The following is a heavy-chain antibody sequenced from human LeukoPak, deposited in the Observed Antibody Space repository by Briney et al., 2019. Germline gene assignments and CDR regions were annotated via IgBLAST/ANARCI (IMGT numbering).Heavy chain of an antibody. V-gene: IGHV1-8*01. D-gene: IGHD2-2*02. J-gene: IGHJ5*02. Sequence: ASVKVSCKASGYTFTSYDINWVRQATGQGLEWMGWMNPNSGNTGYAQKFQGRVTMTRNTSISTAYMELSSLRSEDTAVYYCARGNYCSSTSCYICERLYGFDPWGQGTLVTVSS. CDR3: ARGNYCSSTSCYICERLYGFDP. CDR2: MNPNSGNT. CDR1: GYTFTSYD.